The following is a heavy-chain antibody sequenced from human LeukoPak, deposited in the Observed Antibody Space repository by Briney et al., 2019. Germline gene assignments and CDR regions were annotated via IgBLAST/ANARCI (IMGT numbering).Heavy chain of an antibody. CDR3: ARWILDTMYYFDY. CDR2: IYYSGST. J-gene: IGHJ4*02. CDR1: GGSISSGDYY. V-gene: IGHV4-30-4*01. D-gene: IGHD2-2*03. Sequence: SETLSLTCTVSGGSISSGDYYWSWIRQPPGKGLEWIGYIYYSGSTYCNPSLKSRVTISVDTSKNQFSLKLSSVTAADTAVYYCARWILDTMYYFDYWGQGTLVTVSS.